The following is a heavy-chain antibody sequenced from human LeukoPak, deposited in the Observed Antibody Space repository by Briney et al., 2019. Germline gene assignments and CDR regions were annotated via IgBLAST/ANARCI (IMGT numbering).Heavy chain of an antibody. Sequence: SETLSLTCTVSGGSISSGGYYWSWIRQHPGTGLEWIGYIYYSGSTYYNPSLKSRVTISVDTSKNQFSLKLSSVTAADTAVYYYASGDYGDYFVIDYWGQGTLVTVSS. D-gene: IGHD4-17*01. V-gene: IGHV4-31*03. CDR2: IYYSGST. J-gene: IGHJ4*02. CDR1: GGSISSGGYY. CDR3: ASGDYGDYFVIDY.